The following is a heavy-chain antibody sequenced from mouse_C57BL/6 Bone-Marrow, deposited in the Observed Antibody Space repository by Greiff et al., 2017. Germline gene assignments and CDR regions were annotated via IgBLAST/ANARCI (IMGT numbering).Heavy chain of an antibody. Sequence: VQLQQSGAELAKPGASVKLSCKASGYTFTSYWMHWVKQRPGQGLEWIGYINPSSGYTKYNQKFKDKPTLTADKSSSTAYMQLSSLTYEDSAVYYCARWNCSFYYYAMDYWGQGTSVTVSS. CDR1: GYTFTSYW. CDR3: ARWNCSFYYYAMDY. J-gene: IGHJ4*01. CDR2: INPSSGYT. D-gene: IGHD2-12*01. V-gene: IGHV1-7*01.